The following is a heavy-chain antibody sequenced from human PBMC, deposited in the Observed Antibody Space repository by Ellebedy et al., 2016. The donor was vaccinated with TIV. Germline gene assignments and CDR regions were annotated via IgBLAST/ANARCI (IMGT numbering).Heavy chain of an antibody. CDR2: ISAYNGNT. D-gene: IGHD2-15*01. Sequence: AASVKVSCKASGYTFTSYYMHWVRQAPGQGLEWMGWISAYNGNTNYAQKLQGRVTMTTDTSTSTAYMELRSLRSDDTAVYYCARLVVVAAINWFDPWGQGTLVTVSS. V-gene: IGHV1-18*04. J-gene: IGHJ5*02. CDR1: GYTFTSYY. CDR3: ARLVVVAAINWFDP.